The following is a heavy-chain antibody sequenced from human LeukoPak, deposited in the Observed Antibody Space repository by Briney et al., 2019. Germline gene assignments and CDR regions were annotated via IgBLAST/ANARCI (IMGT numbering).Heavy chain of an antibody. CDR2: ISGSGGST. CDR1: GFTFSSYA. V-gene: IGHV3-23*01. D-gene: IGHD1-26*01. J-gene: IGHJ3*02. Sequence: PGGSLRLSCAASGFTFSSYAMTWVRQAPGKGLEWVSAISGSGGSTYFADSVKGRFTISRDNAKNSLYLQMNSLRAEDTAVYYCASLPSQWELLLPDAFDIWGQGTMVTVSS. CDR3: ASLPSQWELLLPDAFDI.